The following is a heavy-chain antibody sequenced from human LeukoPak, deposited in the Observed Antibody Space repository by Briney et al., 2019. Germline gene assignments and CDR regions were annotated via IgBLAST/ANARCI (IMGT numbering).Heavy chain of an antibody. V-gene: IGHV3-20*04. J-gene: IGHJ5*02. CDR1: GFTFDDYG. CDR3: ARVPKNDYGDYGWFDP. D-gene: IGHD4-17*01. Sequence: GGSLRLPCAASGFTFDDYGMSWVRQAPGKGLEWVSGINWNGGSTGYADSVKGRFTISRDNAKNSLYLQMNSLRAEDTALYYCARVPKNDYGDYGWFDPWGQGTLVTVSS. CDR2: INWNGGST.